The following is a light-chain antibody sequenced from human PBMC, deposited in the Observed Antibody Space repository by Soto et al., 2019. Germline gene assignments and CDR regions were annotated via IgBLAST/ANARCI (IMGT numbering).Light chain of an antibody. J-gene: IGLJ1*01. CDR2: SNI. CDR1: TSNIGSNP. CDR3: AAWDDSLNGYV. V-gene: IGLV1-44*01. Sequence: QSVLTQPPSASGTPGQRVTISCSGTTSNIGSNPVNWYQQLPGTAPKLLIYSNIQLPSGVPDRRSGSKSGTSASLAIRGLQSEDEADYYCAAWDDSLNGYVFGTGTKLTVL.